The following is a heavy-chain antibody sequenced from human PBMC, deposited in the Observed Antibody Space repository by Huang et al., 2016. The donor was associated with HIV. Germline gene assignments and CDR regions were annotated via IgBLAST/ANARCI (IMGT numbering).Heavy chain of an antibody. CDR1: GGTFSDYG. Sequence: QVHLVQSGAEVRKPGSSVKVSCMASGGTFSDYGINWVRQAPGQGLEWIGRIIPMFGTENYAQKFEGRVTISADESMRIAYMELSSLKSDDTAVYYCARDWSITAAGYNLFDLWGQGTLVTVSS. CDR2: IIPMFGTE. J-gene: IGHJ5*02. V-gene: IGHV1-69*13. D-gene: IGHD6-13*01. CDR3: ARDWSITAAGYNLFDL.